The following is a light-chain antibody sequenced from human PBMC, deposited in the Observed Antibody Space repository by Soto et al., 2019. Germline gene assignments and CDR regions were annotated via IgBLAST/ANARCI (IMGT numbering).Light chain of an antibody. CDR3: QSYDSSLNGVV. CDR2: GNS. Sequence: QSVLTQPPSVSGAPGQRVTISCTGSSSNIGAGSDVHWYQQLPGTAPKLLIYGNSNRPSGDPDRFSGSKSGTSASLAITGLQAEYEADYYCQSYDSSLNGVVFGGGTKLTVL. J-gene: IGLJ2*01. V-gene: IGLV1-40*01. CDR1: SSNIGAGSD.